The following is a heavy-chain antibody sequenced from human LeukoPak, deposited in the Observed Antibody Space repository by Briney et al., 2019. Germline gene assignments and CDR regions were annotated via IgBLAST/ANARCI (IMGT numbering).Heavy chain of an antibody. CDR1: GYTLTELS. V-gene: IGHV1-24*01. Sequence: ASVKVSCKVSGYTLTELSMHWVRQAPGKGLEWMGGFDPEDGETIYAQKFQGRVTMTEDTSTDTAYMELRSLRSDDTAVYYCARDERSTVVTPEGYFDYWGQGTLVTVSS. CDR3: ARDERSTVVTPEGYFDY. CDR2: FDPEDGET. D-gene: IGHD4-23*01. J-gene: IGHJ4*02.